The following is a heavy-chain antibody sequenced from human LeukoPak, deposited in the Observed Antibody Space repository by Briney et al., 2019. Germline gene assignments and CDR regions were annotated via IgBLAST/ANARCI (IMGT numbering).Heavy chain of an antibody. D-gene: IGHD7-27*01. V-gene: IGHV3-23*01. J-gene: IGHJ4*02. Sequence: GGSLRLSCAASGFTFSNFAMSWVRQDPGKGLEWVSLISDSGGSTYYADSVKGRFTISRDSSKNTLSLQMNSLRAEDTAVYYCTRGRWGFDYWGQGTLVIVSS. CDR2: ISDSGGST. CDR3: TRGRWGFDY. CDR1: GFTFSNFA.